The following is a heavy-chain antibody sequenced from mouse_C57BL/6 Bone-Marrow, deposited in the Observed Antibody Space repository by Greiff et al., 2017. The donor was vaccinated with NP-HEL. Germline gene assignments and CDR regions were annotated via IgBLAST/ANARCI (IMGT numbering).Heavy chain of an antibody. CDR3: ARGENGYGYYFDY. CDR1: GYTFTSYW. V-gene: IGHV1-64*01. Sequence: QVQLQQSGAELVKPGASVKLSCKASGYTFTSYWMHWVKQRPGQGLEWIGMIHPNSGSTNYNEKFKSKATLTVDKSSSTAYMQLSSLTSEDSAVYYCARGENGYGYYFDYWGQGTTLTVSS. D-gene: IGHD2-2*01. J-gene: IGHJ2*01. CDR2: IHPNSGST.